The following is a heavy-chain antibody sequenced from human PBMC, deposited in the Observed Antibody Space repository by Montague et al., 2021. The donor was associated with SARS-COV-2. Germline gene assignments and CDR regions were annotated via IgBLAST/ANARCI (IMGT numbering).Heavy chain of an antibody. CDR3: VRYGGWFYFDF. CDR1: GDSVSSNSVA. CDR2: TYYRSKWYS. D-gene: IGHD6-19*01. Sequence: CAISGDSVSSNSVAWGWIRQSPSNGLEWLGRTYYRSKWYSDYAPSVRGRLTVNPDASKNEFSLELNYVTPEDSAVYYCVRYGGWFYFDFWGQGTLVTVSS. J-gene: IGHJ4*02. V-gene: IGHV6-1*01.